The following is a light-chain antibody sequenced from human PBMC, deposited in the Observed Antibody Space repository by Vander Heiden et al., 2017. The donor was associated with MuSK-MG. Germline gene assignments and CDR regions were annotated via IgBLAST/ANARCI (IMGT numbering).Light chain of an antibody. CDR1: SGSIASNN. J-gene: IGLJ1*01. CDR3: QSYDSTTYV. CDR2: ENN. Sequence: NFVLTQPHSVSASPWKTVTISCTRSSGSIASNNVQWYQQRPGSAPTTVIFENNQRPSGVPDRFSGSIDSSYTSASLTISGLETEDEAYYYCQSYDSTTYVFGTGTKVTVL. V-gene: IGLV6-57*04.